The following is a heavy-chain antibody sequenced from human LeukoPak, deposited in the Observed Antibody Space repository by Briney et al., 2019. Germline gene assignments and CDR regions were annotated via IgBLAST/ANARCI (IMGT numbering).Heavy chain of an antibody. CDR1: GGSISSYY. CDR2: IYYSGYT. V-gene: IGHV4-59*01. J-gene: IGHJ3*02. CDR3: ARGHKAFDI. Sequence: PETLSLTCTVSGGSISSYYWSWIRQPPGKGLEYIGYIYYSGYTNYNPSLKSRVTISVYTSKNQFSLQLSSVTAADTAIYYCARGHKAFDIWGQGTMVTVSS.